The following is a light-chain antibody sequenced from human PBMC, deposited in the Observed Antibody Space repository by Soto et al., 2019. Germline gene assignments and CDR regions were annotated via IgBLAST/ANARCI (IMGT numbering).Light chain of an antibody. V-gene: IGKV1-39*01. J-gene: IGKJ4*01. CDR3: QESYTPPAVS. CDR2: ATS. CDR1: QNIDNY. Sequence: DTQMTQSPSSLSTSLGNRVTITCRASQNIDNYLNWYQQKPGKAPKLLIYATSTLQSGVPSKISGSGSGTEFTLTISSVYAEDFATYFCQESYTPPAVSFGGGTQVDIK.